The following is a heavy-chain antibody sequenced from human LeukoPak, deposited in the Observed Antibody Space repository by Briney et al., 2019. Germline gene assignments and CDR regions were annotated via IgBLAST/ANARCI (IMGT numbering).Heavy chain of an antibody. CDR2: ISSTSATM. Sequence: GGSLRLSCSASGFTFSDYSMNWVRQAPGKGLEWVSYISSTSATMYHADSVKGRFTISRDNAKNTLYLQMNSLRAEDTAVYYCARGPSGYHNTGGQGTLVTVSS. J-gene: IGHJ4*02. CDR1: GFTFSDYS. CDR3: ARGPSGYHNT. V-gene: IGHV3-48*01. D-gene: IGHD5-12*01.